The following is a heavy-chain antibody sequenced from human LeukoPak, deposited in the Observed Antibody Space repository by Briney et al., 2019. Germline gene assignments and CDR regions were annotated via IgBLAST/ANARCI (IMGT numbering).Heavy chain of an antibody. D-gene: IGHD6-19*01. V-gene: IGHV4-4*07. CDR1: GGSISSHY. J-gene: IGHJ4*02. CDR2: MYTSGST. Sequence: PSETLSLTCTVSGGSISSHYWSWIRQPAGKGLEWIGRMYTSGSTNYNPSLKSRVTMSVDTSKNQFSLRLTSVTAADTAVYYCAKTVAGKTDYYFDYWGQGTLSPSPQ. CDR3: AKTVAGKTDYYFDY.